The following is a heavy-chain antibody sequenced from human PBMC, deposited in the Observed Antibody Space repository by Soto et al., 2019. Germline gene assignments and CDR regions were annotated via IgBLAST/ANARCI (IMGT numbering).Heavy chain of an antibody. J-gene: IGHJ5*02. Sequence: EVQLLESGGGLVQPGGSLRLSCAASGFTFSSYAMSWVRQAPGKGLEGVAAISGSGGSTYYADSVKGRFTISRDNSKNTLYLEMHSLRAEDTAVYYYEKEPWCRERYWFDPWGQGTLVGVSS. V-gene: IGHV3-23*01. CDR2: ISGSGGST. D-gene: IGHD3-10*01. CDR3: EKEPWCRERYWFDP. CDR1: GFTFSSYA.